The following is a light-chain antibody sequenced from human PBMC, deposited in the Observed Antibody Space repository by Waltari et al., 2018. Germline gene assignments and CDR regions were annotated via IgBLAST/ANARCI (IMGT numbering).Light chain of an antibody. CDR3: AAWDDSLV. CDR1: SSNIGSNY. J-gene: IGLJ3*02. Sequence: QSVLTQPPSASGTPGQRVTISCSGSSSNIGSNYVYWYQQLPGTAPKLLIYRNNQRPSGVPDRFSGSKSRTSASLAISGLRSEDEADYYCAAWDDSLVFGGGTKLTVL. V-gene: IGLV1-47*01. CDR2: RNN.